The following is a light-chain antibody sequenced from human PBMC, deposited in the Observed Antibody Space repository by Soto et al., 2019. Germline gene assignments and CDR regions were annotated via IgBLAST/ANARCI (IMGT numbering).Light chain of an antibody. CDR3: NSYAGSNNWV. CDR2: EIS. J-gene: IGLJ3*02. Sequence: QSVLTQPPSASGSPGQSVTISCTGTSSDVGGYNYVFWYQQHPGKAPKLMIYEISKRPSGVPDRFSGSKSGNTASLTVSGLHAEDEADYYCNSYAGSNNWVFGGGTKVTV. V-gene: IGLV2-8*01. CDR1: SSDVGGYNY.